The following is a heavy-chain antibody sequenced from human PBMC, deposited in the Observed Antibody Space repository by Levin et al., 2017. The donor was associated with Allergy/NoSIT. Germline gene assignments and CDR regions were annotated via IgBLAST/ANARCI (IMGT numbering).Heavy chain of an antibody. CDR3: ARGGSNWYDGMDV. CDR1: GGSISTSY. Sequence: SQTLSLTCTVSGGSISTSYWRWLRQPPGKGLEWIGYIYHTGGTNFNPSLKSRLTMSIDTSKKQFSLKLRSVTAADTAVYYCARGGSNWYDGMDVWGQGTAVTVSS. CDR2: IYHTGGT. D-gene: IGHD6-13*01. J-gene: IGHJ6*02. V-gene: IGHV4-59*01.